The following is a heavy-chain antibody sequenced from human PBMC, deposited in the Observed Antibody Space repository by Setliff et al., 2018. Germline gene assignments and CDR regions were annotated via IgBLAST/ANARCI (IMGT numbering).Heavy chain of an antibody. CDR2: ISAGNGHT. D-gene: IGHD3-22*01. J-gene: IGHJ6*01. CDR3: ARERAYDGINYYGMDV. Sequence: ASVKVSCKTSGYTFSSYGISWVRQAPGQGLQWMGWISAGNGHTKNVQEFQGRVTMTTDTTTSTAYMELRSLRSDDTAVYYCARERAYDGINYYGMDVWGQGTTVTVSS. CDR1: GYTFSSYG. V-gene: IGHV1-18*01.